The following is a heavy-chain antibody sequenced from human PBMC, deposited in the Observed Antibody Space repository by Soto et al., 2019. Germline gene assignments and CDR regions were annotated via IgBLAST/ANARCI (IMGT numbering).Heavy chain of an antibody. D-gene: IGHD1-26*01. CDR2: IHHGGTT. CDR3: ARGSGSYPFDY. CDR1: GYSISSGYY. J-gene: IGHJ4*02. V-gene: IGHV4-38-2*01. Sequence: PSETLSLTCAVSGYSISSGYYWGWIRQPPGKGLEWIGSIHHGGTTYFNPSLKNRVTILADTSKNQFSLRLTSVTAADTAVYYCARGSGSYPFDYWGQGTLVTVSS.